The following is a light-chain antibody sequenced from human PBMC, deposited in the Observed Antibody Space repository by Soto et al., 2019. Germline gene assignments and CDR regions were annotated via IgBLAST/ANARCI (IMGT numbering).Light chain of an antibody. CDR1: QGIRSD. CDR2: GAS. J-gene: IGKJ1*01. Sequence: IQVTQSPSSLSASVGDRVTISCRASQGIRSDLAWYQQKPGKVPKLLIYGASRLASGVPSRFSGSGFGTYFTLTIISLQPEDFATYYCLQDYSFPWAFGQGTKVE. CDR3: LQDYSFPWA. V-gene: IGKV1-6*01.